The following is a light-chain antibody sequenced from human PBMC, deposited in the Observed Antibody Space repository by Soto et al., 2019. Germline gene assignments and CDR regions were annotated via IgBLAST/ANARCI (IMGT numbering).Light chain of an antibody. Sequence: QSALTQPPSASGSPGQSVTISCTGTSSDVGGYNYVSWYQQHPGKAPKLMIYEVSKRPSGVPDRFSGSKSGNTASLTVSGIQAEDEADYYCSSYAGSNNHVVFGGGTKVTVL. CDR1: SSDVGGYNY. CDR2: EVS. CDR3: SSYAGSNNHVV. V-gene: IGLV2-8*01. J-gene: IGLJ2*01.